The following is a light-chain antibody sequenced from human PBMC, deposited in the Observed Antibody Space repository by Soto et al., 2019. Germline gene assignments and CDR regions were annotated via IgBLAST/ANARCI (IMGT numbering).Light chain of an antibody. CDR3: SSYTSTSTYV. CDR1: ISDVGGYNY. Sequence: QSALTQPASVSGSPGQSITISCTGTISDVGGYNYVSWYQQHPGKAPKLMIYEVSNLPSGVSNRFSGSKSGNTASLTISGLQAEDEADYYCSSYTSTSTYVFGTGTKVTVL. V-gene: IGLV2-14*01. J-gene: IGLJ1*01. CDR2: EVS.